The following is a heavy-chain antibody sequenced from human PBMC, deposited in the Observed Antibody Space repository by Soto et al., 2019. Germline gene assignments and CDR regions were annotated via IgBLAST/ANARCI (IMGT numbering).Heavy chain of an antibody. V-gene: IGHV3-48*01. CDR3: AREEVHYYDSSGYYFAMNAFDS. CDR2: ISSSSSTI. Sequence: PGGSLRLSCAASGFTFSSYSMNWVRQAPGKGLEWVSYISSSSSTIYYADSVKGRFTISRDNAKNSLYLQMNSLRIEDTAVYYCAREEVHYYDSSGYYFAMNAFDSWGQRTMVTVSS. D-gene: IGHD3-22*01. J-gene: IGHJ3*02. CDR1: GFTFSSYS.